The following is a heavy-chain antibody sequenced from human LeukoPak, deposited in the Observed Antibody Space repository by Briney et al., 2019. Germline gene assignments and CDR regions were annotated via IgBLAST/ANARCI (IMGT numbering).Heavy chain of an antibody. CDR1: GYTFTGYY. Sequence: ASVKVSCKASGYTFTGYYMHWVRQAPGQGLEWMGWINPNSGGTNYAQKFQGRVTMTRDTSISTAYMELSRLRSDDTAVYYCARDRTLRWLTGLGAFDIWGQGTMVTVSS. CDR2: INPNSGGT. D-gene: IGHD4-17*01. J-gene: IGHJ3*02. CDR3: ARDRTLRWLTGLGAFDI. V-gene: IGHV1-2*02.